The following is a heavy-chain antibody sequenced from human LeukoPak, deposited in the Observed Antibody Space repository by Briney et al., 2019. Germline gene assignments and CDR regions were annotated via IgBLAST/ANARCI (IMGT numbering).Heavy chain of an antibody. D-gene: IGHD3-10*01. J-gene: IGHJ4*02. CDR3: ARDAHYGSGSSFDY. Sequence: ASVKVSCKASGGTFSSYAISWVRQAPGQGPEWMGGIIPIFGTANYAQKFQGRVTITADESTSTAYLDLSSLRSEDTAVYYCARDAHYGSGSSFDYWGQGTLVTVSS. CDR2: IIPIFGTA. CDR1: GGTFSSYA. V-gene: IGHV1-69*01.